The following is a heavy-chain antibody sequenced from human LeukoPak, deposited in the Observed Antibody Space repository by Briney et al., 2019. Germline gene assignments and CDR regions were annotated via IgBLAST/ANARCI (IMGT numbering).Heavy chain of an antibody. Sequence: GGSLRLSCAASGFTFSTYSMNWVRQAPGKGLEWVSSISRNSNYIYYTDLVKGRFTISRDNAKNSLYLQMNCLRAEDTAVYFCARDPSAMVTKYYFDFWGQGTLVTASS. CDR2: ISRNSNYI. CDR1: GFTFSTYS. CDR3: ARDPSAMVTKYYFDF. J-gene: IGHJ4*02. D-gene: IGHD4/OR15-4a*01. V-gene: IGHV3-21*01.